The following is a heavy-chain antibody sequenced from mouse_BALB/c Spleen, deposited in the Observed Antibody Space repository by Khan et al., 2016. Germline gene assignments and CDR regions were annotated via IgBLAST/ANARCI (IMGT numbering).Heavy chain of an antibody. Sequence: EVELVESGGGLVQPGGSLKLSCAASGFDFSRYWMSWVRQAPGKGLEWIGEINPDSSTINYTPSLKDKFIISRDNAKNTLYLQMSNVRSEDTAMYYCAVTFWYFDFWGAGTTVTVSS. J-gene: IGHJ1*01. CDR1: GFDFSRYW. D-gene: IGHD2-2*01. CDR2: INPDSSTI. CDR3: AVTFWYFDF. V-gene: IGHV4-1*02.